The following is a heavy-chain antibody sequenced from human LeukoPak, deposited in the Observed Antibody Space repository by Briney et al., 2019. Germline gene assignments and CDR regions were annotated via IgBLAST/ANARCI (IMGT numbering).Heavy chain of an antibody. CDR3: ARTGLGMYSFDS. CDR1: GFTFSNYA. D-gene: IGHD3/OR15-3a*01. CDR2: ISGSGDST. V-gene: IGHV3-23*01. Sequence: GGSLRLSCAASGFTFSNYAMRWVRQAPGKGLEWVSGISGSGDSTYYADSVKGRFTIPRDSSKNTLYLQMNSLRAEDTAVYYCARTGLGMYSFDSWGQGTLVTVSS. J-gene: IGHJ4*02.